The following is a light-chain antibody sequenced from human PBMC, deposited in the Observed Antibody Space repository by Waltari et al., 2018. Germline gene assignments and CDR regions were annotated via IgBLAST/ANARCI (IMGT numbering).Light chain of an antibody. CDR1: SGSVSSTSY. V-gene: IGLV8-61*01. CDR3: SMYMGSGVWV. J-gene: IGLJ3*02. Sequence: QTVVTQEPSLSVSPGGTVTLTCALSSGSVSSTSYPTWYQPTPGQPPRTLVYKGISRSSGVPDRFPGSILGNTAALTITGAQADYESDYYCSMYMGSGVWVFGGGTKLTVL. CDR2: KGI.